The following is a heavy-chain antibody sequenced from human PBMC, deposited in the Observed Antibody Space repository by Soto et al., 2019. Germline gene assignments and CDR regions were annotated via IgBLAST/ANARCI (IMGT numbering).Heavy chain of an antibody. CDR3: ARDRGPLPAAIHGMDV. J-gene: IGHJ6*02. V-gene: IGHV1-2*02. D-gene: IGHD2-2*02. CDR2: INPNSGGT. CDR1: GYTFTGYH. Sequence: EASVKVSCKASGYTFTGYHMHWVRQAPGQGLEWMGWINPNSGGTNYAQKFQGRVTMTRDTSISTAYMELSRLRSDDTAVYYCARDRGPLPAAIHGMDVWGQGTTVTVSS.